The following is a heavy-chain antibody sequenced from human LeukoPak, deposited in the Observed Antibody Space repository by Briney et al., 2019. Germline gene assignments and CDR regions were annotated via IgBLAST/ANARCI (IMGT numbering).Heavy chain of an antibody. CDR1: GGSISSYY. Sequence: SETLSLTCTVSGGSISSYYWSWIRQPPGKGLEWIGYIYYSGSTNYNPSLKSRVTISVDTSKNQFSLKLSSVTAADTAVYYCATTGAWELHTSDYWGQGTLVTVSS. CDR2: IYYSGST. CDR3: ATTGAWELHTSDY. D-gene: IGHD1-26*01. J-gene: IGHJ4*02. V-gene: IGHV4-59*12.